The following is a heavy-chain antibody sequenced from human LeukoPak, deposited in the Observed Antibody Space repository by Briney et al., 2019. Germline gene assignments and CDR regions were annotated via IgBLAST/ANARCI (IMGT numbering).Heavy chain of an antibody. CDR2: INPSGST. D-gene: IGHD3-22*01. CDR1: GGSFSGYH. J-gene: IGHJ6*03. V-gene: IGHV4-34*01. CDR3: ARGRHDITMIVVVMTSVSYYLDV. Sequence: SETLSFTCAVYGGSFSGYHWTWIRQSLGKGLEWIGDINPSGSTYYNPSLKSRLTISVDTSKNQFSLKLRSVTAADTAVYYCARGRHDITMIVVVMTSVSYYLDVWGKGTTVTVS.